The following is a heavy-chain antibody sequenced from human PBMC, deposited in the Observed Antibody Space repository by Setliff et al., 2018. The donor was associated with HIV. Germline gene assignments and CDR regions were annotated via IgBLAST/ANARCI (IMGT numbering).Heavy chain of an antibody. CDR1: GGSIISGSNY. CDR3: VRGPHTSSWYGGYAFDI. D-gene: IGHD6-13*01. CDR2: IYTSGST. Sequence: SETLSLTCTVSGGSIISGSNYWSWIRQPAGKGLEWIGRIYTSGSTNYNPSLKSRVTMSVDTSKNQFSLNLNSVTAADTAVYYCVRGPHTSSWYGGYAFDIWGQGTMV. J-gene: IGHJ3*02. V-gene: IGHV4-61*02.